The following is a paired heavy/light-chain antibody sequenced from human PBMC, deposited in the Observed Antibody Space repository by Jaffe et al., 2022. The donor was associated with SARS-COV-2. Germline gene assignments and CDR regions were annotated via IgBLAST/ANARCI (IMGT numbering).Light chain of an antibody. J-gene: IGKJ2*01. CDR2: AAS. V-gene: IGKV1-39*01. Sequence: DIQMTQSPSSLSASVGDRVTITCRASQSISSYLNWYQREPGKAPKLLIYAASSLQSGVPLRFSGSGSGTDFTLTISSLQPEDFATYYCQQSYSFPNTFGQGTKVEIK. CDR1: QSISSY. CDR3: QQSYSFPNT.
Heavy chain of an antibody. D-gene: IGHD3-22*01. Sequence: QLQLQESGPGLMKPSETLSLTCTVSGGSISSSNYYWGWIRQPPGKGLEWIGIIYYSGSTYYNPSLKSRVTISVDTSKNQFSLKLSSVTAADTAVYYCARRRDSSGYQGSFDYWGQGTLVTVSS. J-gene: IGHJ4*02. V-gene: IGHV4-39*01. CDR2: IYYSGST. CDR3: ARRRDSSGYQGSFDY. CDR1: GGSISSSNYY.